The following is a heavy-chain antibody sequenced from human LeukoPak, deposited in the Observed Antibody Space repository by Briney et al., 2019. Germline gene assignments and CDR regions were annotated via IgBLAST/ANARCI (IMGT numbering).Heavy chain of an antibody. CDR3: AIFQGAYGDNDNDY. Sequence: SVKVSCKASGGTFRSYAINWVRQAPGKGLEWMGGIIPMINTPKYAQRFQGRVTITADDSTSTGYMEVSSLRSEDTAVYYCAIFQGAYGDNDNDYWGQGTLVTVSS. J-gene: IGHJ4*02. V-gene: IGHV1-69*01. CDR2: IIPMINTP. CDR1: GGTFRSYA. D-gene: IGHD4-17*01.